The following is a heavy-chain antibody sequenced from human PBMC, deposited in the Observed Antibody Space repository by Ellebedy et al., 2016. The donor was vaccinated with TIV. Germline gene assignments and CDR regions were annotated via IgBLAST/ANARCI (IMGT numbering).Heavy chain of an antibody. CDR1: GFTFSSYS. CDR3: ARVLYGDYSWFDYYYYGMDV. D-gene: IGHD4-17*01. V-gene: IGHV3-48*02. Sequence: GESLKISXAASGFTFSSYSMNWVRQAPGKGLEWVSYISSSSSTIYYADSVKGRFTISRDNAKNSLYLQMNSLRDEDTAVYYCARVLYGDYSWFDYYYYGMDVWGQGTTVTVSS. CDR2: ISSSSSTI. J-gene: IGHJ6*02.